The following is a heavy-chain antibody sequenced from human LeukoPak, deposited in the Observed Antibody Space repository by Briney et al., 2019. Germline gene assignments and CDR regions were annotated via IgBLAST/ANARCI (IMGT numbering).Heavy chain of an antibody. CDR3: ARHGVLNAADY. J-gene: IGHJ4*02. V-gene: IGHV5-51*01. Sequence: GESLKISCKGSGYSFTNFWIGWVRQMPGKGLEWMGIIYPGDSDTRYSPSFQGQVTISADKSISTAYLQWRSLKASDTAIYYCARHGVLNAADYWGQGTLATVSS. CDR2: IYPGDSDT. D-gene: IGHD3-3*01. CDR1: GYSFTNFW.